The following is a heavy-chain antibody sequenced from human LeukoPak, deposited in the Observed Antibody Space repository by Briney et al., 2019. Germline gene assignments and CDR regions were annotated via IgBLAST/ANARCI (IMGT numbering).Heavy chain of an antibody. V-gene: IGHV3-48*03. J-gene: IGHJ4*02. CDR3: ARGSGMSPDWYFDY. CDR2: ISSSGSTI. D-gene: IGHD1-26*01. CDR1: GFTFSSYE. Sequence: GGSLRLSCAASGFTFSSYEMNWVRQAPGKGLEWVSYISSSGSTIYYADSVKGRFTISRDNAKNSLYLQMNSLRAEDTAVYYCARGSGMSPDWYFDYWGQGTLVTVSS.